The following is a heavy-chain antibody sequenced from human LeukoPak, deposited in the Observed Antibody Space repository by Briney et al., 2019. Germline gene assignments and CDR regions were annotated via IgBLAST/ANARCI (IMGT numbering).Heavy chain of an antibody. CDR2: INPSGGST. J-gene: IGHJ4*02. V-gene: IGHV1-46*01. CDR3: ARDLWSQYSYGYLDY. CDR1: GYTFTSYY. Sequence: ASVKVSCKASGYTFTSYYMHWVRQAPGQRLERMGIINPSGGSTSYAQKFQGRVTMTRDTSTSTVYMELGSLRSEDTAVYYCARDLWSQYSYGYLDYWGQGTLVTVSS. D-gene: IGHD5-18*01.